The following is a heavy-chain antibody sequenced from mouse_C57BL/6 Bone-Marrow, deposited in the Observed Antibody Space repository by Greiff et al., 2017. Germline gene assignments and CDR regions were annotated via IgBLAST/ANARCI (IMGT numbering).Heavy chain of an antibody. D-gene: IGHD1-1*01. V-gene: IGHV5-9*01. CDR1: GFTFSSYT. J-gene: IGHJ1*03. CDR3: SRQVTTVLATKYFDV. Sequence: EVQGVESGGGLVKPGGSLKLSCAASGFTFSSYTMSWVRQTPETRLQWVAAISGGGGNTYYPASVKGRFTISRDNDKNILYLQMSSLRSEDTALYYCSRQVTTVLATKYFDVWGTGTTVTVSA. CDR2: ISGGGGNT.